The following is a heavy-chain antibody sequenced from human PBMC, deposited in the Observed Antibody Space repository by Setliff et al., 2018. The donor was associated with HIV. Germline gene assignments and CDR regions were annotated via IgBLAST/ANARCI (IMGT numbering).Heavy chain of an antibody. V-gene: IGHV4-59*11. D-gene: IGHD1-20*01. CDR1: GGSISSHY. Sequence: PSETLSLTCTVSGGSISSHYWSWIRQPPGKRLEWIGYIYYSGSTNYNPSLKSRVTISVDTSKNQFSLKLSSVTAADTAVYYCAGCITGTTHWFHPWGQGTLVTVSS. J-gene: IGHJ5*02. CDR3: AGCITGTTHWFHP. CDR2: IYYSGST.